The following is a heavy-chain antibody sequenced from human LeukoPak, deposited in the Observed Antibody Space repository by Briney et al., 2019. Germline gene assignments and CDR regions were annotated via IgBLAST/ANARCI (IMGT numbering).Heavy chain of an antibody. CDR3: ARDKGGSEADP. CDR2: IYYSGST. Sequence: SETLSLTCNVSGGSISSSSYYWGWIRQPPGKGLEWIGSIYYSGSTYYNPSLKSRVTISVDTSKNQFSLKLSSVTAADTAVYYCARDKGGSEADPWGQGTLVTVSS. CDR1: GGSISSSSYY. J-gene: IGHJ5*02. D-gene: IGHD3-10*01. V-gene: IGHV4-39*02.